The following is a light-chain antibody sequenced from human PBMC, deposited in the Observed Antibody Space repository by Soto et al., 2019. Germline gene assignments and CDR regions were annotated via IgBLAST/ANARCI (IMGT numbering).Light chain of an antibody. CDR1: SSDIGSYNR. V-gene: IGLV2-23*02. Sequence: QSALTQPASVSGSPGQSITISCTGTSSDIGSYNRVSWYQQHPGKAPKLMIYEDTQRPSRVSNRFSGSKSGNTASLTITGLQAEDEADYYCCSYAGTSTFAVFGGGTKVTVL. J-gene: IGLJ2*01. CDR2: EDT. CDR3: CSYAGTSTFAV.